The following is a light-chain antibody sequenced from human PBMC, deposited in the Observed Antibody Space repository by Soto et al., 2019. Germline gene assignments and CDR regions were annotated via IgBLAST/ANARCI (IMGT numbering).Light chain of an antibody. V-gene: IGKV3-20*01. CDR2: GAS. Sequence: EIVLTQSPGTLSLSPGERATLPCWASQSVRNNYLAWYQQKPGQAPRLLIYGASSRATGIPDRFSGSGSGTDFTLSISRLEPEDFAVYYCQQYGSTPLTFGGGTKVDIK. CDR3: QQYGSTPLT. J-gene: IGKJ4*01. CDR1: QSVRNNY.